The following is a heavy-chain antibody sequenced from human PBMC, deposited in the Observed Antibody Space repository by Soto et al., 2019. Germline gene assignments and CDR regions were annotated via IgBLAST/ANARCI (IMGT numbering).Heavy chain of an antibody. D-gene: IGHD6-19*01. V-gene: IGHV4-34*01. CDR1: CGSLIGYY. Sequence: PEKLSHTFAVYCGSLIGYYWSWIRQPLGKALVSIDDNNPGGSTNHTPSLKSRVTISVDKSKNQFSLKLSSVTAADTAVYYCAREGYSSGSYVGNYFDYWGQGTLVTVS. J-gene: IGHJ4*02. CDR3: AREGYSSGSYVGNYFDY. CDR2: NNPGGST.